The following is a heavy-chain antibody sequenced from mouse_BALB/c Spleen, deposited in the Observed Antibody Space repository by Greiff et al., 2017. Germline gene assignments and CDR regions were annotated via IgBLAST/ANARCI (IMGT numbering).Heavy chain of an antibody. Sequence: QVQLKQPGADLVKPGASVKLSCKASGYTFTSYYMYWVKQRPGQGLEWIGGINPSNGGTNFNEKFKSKATLTVDKSSSTAYMQLSSLTSEDSAVYYCTRGNDGYYAMDYWGQGTSVTVSS. V-gene: IGHV1S81*02. CDR2: INPSNGGT. J-gene: IGHJ4*01. CDR1: GYTFTSYY. D-gene: IGHD2-3*01. CDR3: TRGNDGYYAMDY.